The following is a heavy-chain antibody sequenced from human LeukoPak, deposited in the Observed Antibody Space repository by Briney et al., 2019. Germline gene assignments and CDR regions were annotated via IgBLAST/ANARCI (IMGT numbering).Heavy chain of an antibody. CDR2: IHPSSGGT. V-gene: IGHV1-2*06. J-gene: IGHJ4*02. D-gene: IGHD6-19*01. CDR1: GYIFTAYY. CDR3: ATRGWVAGTFYGH. Sequence: ASVKVSCKASGYIFTAYYIHWVRQAPGQGLEWVGRIHPSSGGTEYAQNFQGRVTVTRDTSITTAYMELNRLTSDDTAVYYCATRGWVAGTFYGHWGQGTLVTVSS.